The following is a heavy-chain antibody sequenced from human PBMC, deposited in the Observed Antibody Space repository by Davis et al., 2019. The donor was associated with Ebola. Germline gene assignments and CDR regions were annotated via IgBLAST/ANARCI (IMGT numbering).Heavy chain of an antibody. J-gene: IGHJ5*02. CDR3: ARARVGISYWFDP. Sequence: MPSETLSLTCTVSGDSISSGDYFWTWIRPPPGKGLEWIGYIYYSGSTYYNPSLKSRVTISVDTSKNQFSLKLSSVTAADTAVYYCARARVGISYWFDPWGQGTLVTVSS. CDR1: GDSISSGDYF. V-gene: IGHV4-30-4*01. CDR2: IYYSGST. D-gene: IGHD2-21*01.